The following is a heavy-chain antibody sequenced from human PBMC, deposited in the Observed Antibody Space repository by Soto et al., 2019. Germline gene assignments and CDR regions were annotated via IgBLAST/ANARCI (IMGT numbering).Heavy chain of an antibody. D-gene: IGHD3-3*01. CDR1: GYNFAGYW. Sequence: GESLKISCKGSGYNFAGYWIAWMRQMPGKGLELMGIIYPSDSDTRYRPSFQGQVTISADKSISSAYLQWSSLRASDTAMYYCARGGVSTRTFDYWGQGTPVTVSS. V-gene: IGHV5-51*01. J-gene: IGHJ4*02. CDR2: IYPSDSDT. CDR3: ARGGVSTRTFDY.